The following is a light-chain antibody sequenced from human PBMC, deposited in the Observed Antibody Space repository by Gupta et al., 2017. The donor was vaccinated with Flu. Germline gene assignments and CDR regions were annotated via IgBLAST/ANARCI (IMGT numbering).Light chain of an antibody. V-gene: IGLV2-14*01. J-gene: IGLJ2*01. CDR3: KSATSSNNVV. Sequence: SITIACTGTSSDIGSHKYVYCDQPHSAKARELLIYGVNIRTAGVANVFSGSEADDTSSLTIYGPSVEDAADYYCKSATSSNNVVFGGGTKLTVL. CDR1: SSDIGSHKY. CDR2: GVN.